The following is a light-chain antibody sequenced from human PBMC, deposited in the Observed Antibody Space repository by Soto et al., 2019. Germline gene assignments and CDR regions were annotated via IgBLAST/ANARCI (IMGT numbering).Light chain of an antibody. CDR1: QSLNSNY. V-gene: IGKV3-20*01. J-gene: IGKJ1*01. Sequence: EIVLTQSPGTLSLSPGERATLSCRASQSLNSNYLAWYQQKPGQAPRLLIYGASSRATGIPDRFSGSGSGTDLSLTISRLEPEDFAVYYCQQYDTSPWTFGQGTKVEFK. CDR3: QQYDTSPWT. CDR2: GAS.